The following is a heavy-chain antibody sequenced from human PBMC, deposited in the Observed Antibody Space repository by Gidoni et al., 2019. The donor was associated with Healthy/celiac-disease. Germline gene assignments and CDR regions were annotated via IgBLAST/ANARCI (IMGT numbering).Heavy chain of an antibody. CDR1: GFTFDDYA. CDR3: EKDTNPGSVSLGVMDV. D-gene: IGHD1-26*01. J-gene: IGHJ6*02. CDR2: MSWNSGSI. V-gene: IGHV3-9*01. Sequence: EVQLVESGGGLVQPGRSLRLSCSASGFTFDDYAMHWVRQAPGKGLEWVSGMSWNSGSIGYADSVKGRFTIYRDKAKNSLYLQMNSLRAEETALYYCEKDTNPGSVSLGVMDVWGQGTTVTVSS.